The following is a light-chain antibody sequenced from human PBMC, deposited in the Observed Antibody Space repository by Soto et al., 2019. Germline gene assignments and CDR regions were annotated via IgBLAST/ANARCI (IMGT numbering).Light chain of an antibody. CDR3: PHYDRGST. Sequence: EMVMTQSPATLSVSLGERATLSCRASQGVSTKLVWYQQKPGQTPTLLIYDASTRATGIPPWLGGSGSATANTLTTSTLQSEGLAVYYDPHYDRGSTLGKGTKVEIK. V-gene: IGKV3-15*01. CDR2: DAS. J-gene: IGKJ1*01. CDR1: QGVSTK.